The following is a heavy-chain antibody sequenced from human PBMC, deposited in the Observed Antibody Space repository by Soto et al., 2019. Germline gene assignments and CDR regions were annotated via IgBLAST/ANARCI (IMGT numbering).Heavy chain of an antibody. CDR1: GFTFSSYV. CDR3: LVASAAY. CDR2: ITSNGGST. Sequence: GGSLRLSCSASGFTFSSYVMNWVRQAPGKGLEYVSGITSNGGSTFYADSVKGRFIISRDNSQNTVYLQMSSLTTADTAVYYCLVASAAYWGQGTQVTAPQ. D-gene: IGHD6-13*01. V-gene: IGHV3-64D*06. J-gene: IGHJ4*02.